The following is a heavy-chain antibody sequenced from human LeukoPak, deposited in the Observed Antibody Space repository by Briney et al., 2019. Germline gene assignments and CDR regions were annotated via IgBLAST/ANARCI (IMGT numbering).Heavy chain of an antibody. V-gene: IGHV3-30*01. CDR1: GFTFSSYA. CDR3: ARDLQGIRYF. D-gene: IGHD4-11*01. J-gene: IGHJ4*02. CDR2: ISYDGSNK. Sequence: GGSLRLSCAASGFTFSSYAMHWVRQAPGKGLEWVAVISYDGSNKYYADSVKCRFTISRDNSKNTMYLQMNSLRAEDTAVDYCARDLQGIRYFWGQGTLVTVSS.